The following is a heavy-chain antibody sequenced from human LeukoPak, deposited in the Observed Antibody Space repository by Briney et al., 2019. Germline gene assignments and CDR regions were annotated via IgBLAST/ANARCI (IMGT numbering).Heavy chain of an antibody. Sequence: GGSLRLSCAASGFTFSSYGMHWVRQAPGEGLEWVAFIRYDGSNKYYAESVKCRFAISIDNSKNTLYLQMNSLRAEDTAVYYCAKGGIVAVPEITDYWGQGTLVTVSS. CDR3: AKGGIVAVPEITDY. CDR1: GFTFSSYG. V-gene: IGHV3-30*02. D-gene: IGHD2-2*01. J-gene: IGHJ4*02. CDR2: IRYDGSNK.